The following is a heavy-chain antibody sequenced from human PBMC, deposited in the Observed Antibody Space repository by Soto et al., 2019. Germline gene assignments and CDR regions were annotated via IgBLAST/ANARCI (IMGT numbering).Heavy chain of an antibody. D-gene: IGHD3-3*01. CDR3: ARGRDYDFWSGYFAPEFFCYSYAMDL. CDR1: GYSFTSYW. CDR2: IAPSDSYT. V-gene: IGHV5-10-1*01. Sequence: GESLKISCKGSGYSFTSYWISCVRQMPGKGLEGMGRIAPSDSYTNYSPSFQGHVTISADKYISNAYLQWSSLKASDTAMYYCARGRDYDFWSGYFAPEFFCYSYAMDLSGQGTMVTASS. J-gene: IGHJ6*02.